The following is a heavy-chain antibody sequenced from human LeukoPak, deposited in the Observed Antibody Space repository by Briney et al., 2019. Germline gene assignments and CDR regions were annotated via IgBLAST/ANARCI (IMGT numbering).Heavy chain of an antibody. Sequence: ASVKVSCKASGYTFTSNGISWVRQAPGQGLEWLGWISAYNGNTNYAQKLQGRVTMTTDTSTSTAYMELRSLRSDDTAVYYCARVYDSSGYYSWFDPWGQGTLVTVSS. CDR1: GYTFTSNG. CDR2: ISAYNGNT. CDR3: ARVYDSSGYYSWFDP. D-gene: IGHD3-22*01. J-gene: IGHJ5*02. V-gene: IGHV1-18*01.